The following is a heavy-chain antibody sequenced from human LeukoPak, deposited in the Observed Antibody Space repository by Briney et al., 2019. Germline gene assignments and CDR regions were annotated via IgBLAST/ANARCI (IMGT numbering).Heavy chain of an antibody. Sequence: EGSLRLSCAASGFTFSSYAMHWVRQAPGKGLEWVAVISYDGSNTYYADSVKGRFTNSRDNSKNTLYLQMNSLRAEDTAGYYCARDRRPQWLVQSMRDAVDIWGQGTMVTVSS. J-gene: IGHJ3*02. CDR3: ARDRRPQWLVQSMRDAVDI. CDR2: ISYDGSNT. V-gene: IGHV3-30-3*01. CDR1: GFTFSSYA. D-gene: IGHD6-19*01.